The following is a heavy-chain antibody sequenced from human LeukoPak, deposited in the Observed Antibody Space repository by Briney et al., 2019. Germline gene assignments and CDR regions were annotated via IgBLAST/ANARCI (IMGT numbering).Heavy chain of an antibody. V-gene: IGHV3-53*01. CDR1: GFTVSSNY. CDR2: IYSGGST. D-gene: IGHD5-18*01. J-gene: IGHJ6*02. Sequence: GGSLRLSCAASGFTVSSNYMSWVRQAPGKGLEWVSVIYSGGSTYYADSVKGRFTISRDNSKNTLYLQMNSLRAEDTAVYYCARGDNDVGYSYGLDVWGQGTTVTVSS. CDR3: ARGDNDVGYSYGLDV.